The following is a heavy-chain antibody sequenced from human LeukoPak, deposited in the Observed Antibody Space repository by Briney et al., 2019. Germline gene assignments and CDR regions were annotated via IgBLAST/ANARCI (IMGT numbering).Heavy chain of an antibody. CDR1: AGSISTYY. Sequence: SETLPLTCTVSAGSISTYYWSWIRQPPGKGLEWIGYVYYTGNTYYNPSLNSRVTISVDTSKNQFSLKLSSVTAADTAVYYCARHSGPGASHFDYWGQGTLVTVSS. V-gene: IGHV4-59*08. CDR3: ARHSGPGASHFDY. D-gene: IGHD1-26*01. CDR2: VYYTGNT. J-gene: IGHJ4*02.